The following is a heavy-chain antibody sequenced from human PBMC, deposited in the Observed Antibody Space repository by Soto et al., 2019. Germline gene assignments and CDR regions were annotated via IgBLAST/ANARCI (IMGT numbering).Heavy chain of an antibody. CDR2: ITDSGAAS. J-gene: IGHJ4*02. D-gene: IGHD2-15*01. CDR3: ARDLSVVFDY. Sequence: GGSLRLSCTASGFTFNKYAMSWVRQAPGKGLEWVSAITDSGAASHYADSVKGRFTVSRDNSKNTLYLQMNSLRADDTAVYYCARDLSVVFDYWGQGTLVTVS. V-gene: IGHV3-23*01. CDR1: GFTFNKYA.